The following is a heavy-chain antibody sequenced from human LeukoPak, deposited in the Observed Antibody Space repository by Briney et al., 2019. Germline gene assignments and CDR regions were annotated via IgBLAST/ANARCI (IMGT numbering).Heavy chain of an antibody. Sequence: GGSLRLSCAASGFTFSSYSMNWVRQAPGKGLEWVSSISSSSSYIYYADSVKGRFTISRDNAKDSLYLQMNSLRAEDTAVYYCARGWDYGDYWYFDLWGRGTLVTVSS. D-gene: IGHD4-17*01. CDR3: ARGWDYGDYWYFDL. J-gene: IGHJ2*01. CDR1: GFTFSSYS. CDR2: ISSSSSYI. V-gene: IGHV3-21*01.